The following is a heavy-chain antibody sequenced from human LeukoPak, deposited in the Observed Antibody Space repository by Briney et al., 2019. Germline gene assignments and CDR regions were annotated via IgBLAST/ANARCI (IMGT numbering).Heavy chain of an antibody. CDR3: AGGYSYGRYWYFDL. CDR1: GGSISSYY. D-gene: IGHD5-18*01. Sequence: SETLSLTCTVSGGSISSYYWSWIRQPAGKGLEWIGRIYTSGSTNYNPSLKSRVTMSVDTSKNQFSLKLSSVTAADTAVYYCAGGYSYGRYWYFDLWGRGTLVTVS. J-gene: IGHJ2*01. V-gene: IGHV4-4*07. CDR2: IYTSGST.